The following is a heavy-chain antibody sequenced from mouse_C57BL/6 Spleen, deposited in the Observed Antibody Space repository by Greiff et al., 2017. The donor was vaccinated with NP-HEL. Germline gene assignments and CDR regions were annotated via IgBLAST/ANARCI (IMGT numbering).Heavy chain of an antibody. Sequence: QVQLKQPGAELVKPGASVKLSCKASGYTFTSYWMQWVKQRPGQGLEWIGEIDPSDSYTNYNQKFKGKATLTVDTSSSTAYMQLSSLTSEDSAVYYCARDDVDYWGQGTTLTVSS. V-gene: IGHV1-50*01. D-gene: IGHD2-3*01. CDR2: IDPSDSYT. J-gene: IGHJ2*01. CDR1: GYTFTSYW. CDR3: ARDDVDY.